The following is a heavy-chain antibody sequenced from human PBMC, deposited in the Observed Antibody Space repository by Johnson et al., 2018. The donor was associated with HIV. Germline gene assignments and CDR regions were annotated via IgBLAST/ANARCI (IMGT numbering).Heavy chain of an antibody. J-gene: IGHJ3*02. CDR2: ISSGGST. Sequence: EVQLVESGGGVVQPGGSLRLSCAASGFTFSSNYMRWVRQAPGKGLEWVSVISSGGSTYYSDSAEGSFTISRDNSKNTLYLQMNSLRTEDTAVSYCALKEMVTMDDAFDIWGQGTMVTVSS. D-gene: IGHD2-21*02. CDR3: ALKEMVTMDDAFDI. V-gene: IGHV3-66*01. CDR1: GFTFSSNY.